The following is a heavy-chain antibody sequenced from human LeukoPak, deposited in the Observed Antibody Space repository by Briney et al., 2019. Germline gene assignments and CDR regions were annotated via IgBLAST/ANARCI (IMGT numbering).Heavy chain of an antibody. CDR3: ARDGGARFYDSSGYYYFDY. CDR1: GFIISNYA. CDR2: ISANGGST. Sequence: PGGSLRLSCSASGFIISNYAMHWVRQAPGKGLEYVSAISANGGSTYYADSVKGRFTISRDNSKNTLYLQMNSLRAEDTAVYYCARDGGARFYDSSGYYYFDYWGQGTLVTVSS. V-gene: IGHV3-64*04. D-gene: IGHD3-22*01. J-gene: IGHJ4*02.